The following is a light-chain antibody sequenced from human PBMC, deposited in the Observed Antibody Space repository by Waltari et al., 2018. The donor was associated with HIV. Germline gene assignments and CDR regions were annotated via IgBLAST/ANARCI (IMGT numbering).Light chain of an antibody. V-gene: IGLV2-14*01. J-gene: IGLJ2*01. CDR3: CSYTTSNTLV. CDR2: EDN. CDR1: SSDIGTYNH. Sequence: QSALTQPASMSGSPGQSITISSTGTSSDIGTYNHVSWYQQHPGQVPKLIICEDNKRPSDTSSRFSGSKSGDTAFLTISGLQAEDEADYYCCSYTTSNTLVFGGGTKLTVL.